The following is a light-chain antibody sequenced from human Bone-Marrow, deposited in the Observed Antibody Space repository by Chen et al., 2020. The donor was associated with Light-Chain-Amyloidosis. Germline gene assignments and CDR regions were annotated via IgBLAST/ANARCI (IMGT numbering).Light chain of an antibody. J-gene: IGLJ2*01. CDR2: EVN. CDR3: TSYAGGHTLPV. V-gene: IGLV2-8*01. Sequence: QSALTQPPSASGSPGQSITISCTGTSSDVGAYNYVSWYQQHPGKAPKLMIYEVNKRPSGVPDRFSGSKSGNTASLTVSGLQAEDEADYYCTSYAGGHTLPVFGVGTSLTAL. CDR1: SSDVGAYNY.